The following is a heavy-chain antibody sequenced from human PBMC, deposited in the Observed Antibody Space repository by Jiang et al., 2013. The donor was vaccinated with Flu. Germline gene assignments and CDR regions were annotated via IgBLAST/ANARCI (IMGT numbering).Heavy chain of an antibody. CDR1: GGSISSRSYY. Sequence: LLKPSETLSLTCIVSGGSISSRSYYWGWIRQPPGKGLEWIGSIYYSGSTYYNPSLKSRVTISVDTSKNQFSLKLSSVTAADTAVYYCARTDYGDYEFGFDPWGQGTLVTVSS. CDR2: IYYSGST. J-gene: IGHJ5*02. CDR3: ARTDYGDYEFGFDP. D-gene: IGHD4-17*01. V-gene: IGHV4-39*01.